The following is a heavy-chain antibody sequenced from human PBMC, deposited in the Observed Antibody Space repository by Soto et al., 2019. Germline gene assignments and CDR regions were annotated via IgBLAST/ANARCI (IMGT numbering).Heavy chain of an antibody. J-gene: IGHJ4*02. Sequence: QVQLVESGGGVVQPGRSLRLSCAASGFTFSSYGMHWVRQAPGKGLEWVAVISYDGSNKYYADSVKGRFTISRDNSKNTLYLQMNSLRAEDTAVYYCVKDDSEDIVVVGAATLDYWGQGTLVTVSS. D-gene: IGHD2-15*01. CDR3: VKDDSEDIVVVGAATLDY. CDR2: ISYDGSNK. V-gene: IGHV3-30*18. CDR1: GFTFSSYG.